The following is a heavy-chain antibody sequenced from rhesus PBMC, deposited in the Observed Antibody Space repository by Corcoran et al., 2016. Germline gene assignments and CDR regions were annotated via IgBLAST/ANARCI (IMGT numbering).Heavy chain of an antibody. V-gene: IGHV4-106*01. CDR3: AREPYCSSTYCSSEGDGLDS. CDR1: GGSISGYY. Sequence: QVQLQESGPGVVKPSETLSLTCAVSGGSISGYYLWSWIRQPPGQGLEWIGYIYGSGGGTHYHPSLKKRVTSSTDTSKNQFSLKLSSVTAAYTAVYYCAREPYCSSTYCSSEGDGLDSWGQGVVVTVSS. CDR2: IYGSGGGT. D-gene: IGHD2-15*01. J-gene: IGHJ6*01.